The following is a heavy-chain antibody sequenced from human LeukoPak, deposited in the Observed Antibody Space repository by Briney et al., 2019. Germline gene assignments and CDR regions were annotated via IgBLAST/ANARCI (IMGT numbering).Heavy chain of an antibody. CDR3: ARGSGYELKYYFDY. D-gene: IGHD5-12*01. J-gene: IGHJ4*02. V-gene: IGHV1-2*02. Sequence: GASVKVSCKASGYTFTGYYIHWVRQAPGQGLEWMGWINPNSGGTNYAQKFQGRVTMTRDTSISTAYMELSRLRSDDTAVYYCARGSGYELKYYFDYWGQGTLVTVSS. CDR2: INPNSGGT. CDR1: GYTFTGYY.